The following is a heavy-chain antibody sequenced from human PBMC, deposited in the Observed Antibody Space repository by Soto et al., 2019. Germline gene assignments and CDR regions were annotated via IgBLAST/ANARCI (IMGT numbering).Heavy chain of an antibody. J-gene: IGHJ4*02. Sequence: LSLTCTVSGGSISSYYWSWIRRPAGKGLEWIGRIYTSGSTNYNPSLKSRVTMSVDTSKNQFSLKLSSVTAADTAVYYCARDSPRYTYYYDSSGSLDYWGQGTLVTVSS. V-gene: IGHV4-4*07. CDR3: ARDSPRYTYYYDSSGSLDY. CDR2: IYTSGST. D-gene: IGHD3-22*01. CDR1: GGSISSYY.